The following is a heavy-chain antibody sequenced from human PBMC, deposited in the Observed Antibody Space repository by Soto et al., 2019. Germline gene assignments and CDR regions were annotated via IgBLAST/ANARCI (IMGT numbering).Heavy chain of an antibody. J-gene: IGHJ5*02. CDR1: GYTFTSYD. Sequence: ASVKVSCKASGYTFTSYDINWVRQATGQGLEWMGWMNPNSGNTGYAQKFQGRVTMTRNTSISTAYMELSSLRSEDTAVYYCARGGYCSGGSCPDNWFDPWGQGTLVTVSS. V-gene: IGHV1-8*01. CDR2: MNPNSGNT. CDR3: ARGGYCSGGSCPDNWFDP. D-gene: IGHD2-15*01.